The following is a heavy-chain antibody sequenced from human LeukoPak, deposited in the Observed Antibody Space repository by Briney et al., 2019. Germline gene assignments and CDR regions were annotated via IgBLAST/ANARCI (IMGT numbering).Heavy chain of an antibody. D-gene: IGHD2-2*01. CDR3: ARRVVDSSTFDY. J-gene: IGHJ4*02. V-gene: IGHV4-31*03. CDR2: IYNSGNT. CDR1: GVSISSGGYY. Sequence: SETLSLTCTVSGVSISSGGYYWRWLRQHPGRGLEWIGYIYNSGNTYYNPSLKSRVTISVDTSKNQFSLNLSSVTAADTAVYYCARRVVDSSTFDYWGQGTLVTVSS.